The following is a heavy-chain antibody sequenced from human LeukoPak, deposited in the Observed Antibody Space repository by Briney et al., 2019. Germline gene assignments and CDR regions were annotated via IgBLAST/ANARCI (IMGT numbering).Heavy chain of an antibody. Sequence: GGSLRLSCAASGFTFSKYGMSWVRQAPGKGLEWVSAISGSGGSTYYADSVKGRFTISRDNSKNTLYLQMNSLRAEDTAVYYCAKETSWNYGPGDYWGQGTLVTVSS. D-gene: IGHD1-7*01. CDR2: ISGSGGST. CDR3: AKETSWNYGPGDY. CDR1: GFTFSKYG. V-gene: IGHV3-23*01. J-gene: IGHJ4*02.